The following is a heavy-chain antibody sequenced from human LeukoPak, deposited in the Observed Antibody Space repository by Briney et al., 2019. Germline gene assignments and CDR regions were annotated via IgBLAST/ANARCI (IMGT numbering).Heavy chain of an antibody. V-gene: IGHV3-48*01. CDR1: GFTFSSYS. J-gene: IGHJ3*02. CDR2: ISSSSTI. CDR3: ARRSAFDI. Sequence: GGSLRLSCAASGFTFSSYSMNWVRQAPGKGLEWVSYISSSSTIYYADSVKGRFTISRDNAKNSLYLQMNSLRAEDTAVYYCARRSAFDIWGQGTMDTVSS.